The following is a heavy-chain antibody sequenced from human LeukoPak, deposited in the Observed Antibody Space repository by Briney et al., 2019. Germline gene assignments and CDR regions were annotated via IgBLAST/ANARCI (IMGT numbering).Heavy chain of an antibody. D-gene: IGHD3-22*01. V-gene: IGHV4-39*02. J-gene: IGHJ3*02. CDR2: IYYSGST. Sequence: PSETLSLTCTVSGGSISSSSYYWGWIRQPPGKGLEWIGSIYYSGSTYYNPSLKSRVTISVDTSKNHFSLKLSSVTAADTAVYYCAKLYYDSSGYQEEAFDIWGQGTMVTVSS. CDR3: AKLYYDSSGYQEEAFDI. CDR1: GGSISSSSYY.